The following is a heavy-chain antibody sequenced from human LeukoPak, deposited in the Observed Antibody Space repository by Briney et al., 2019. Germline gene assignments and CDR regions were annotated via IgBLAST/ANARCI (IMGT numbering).Heavy chain of an antibody. CDR3: ARDWAVYYGSGSPRFDP. D-gene: IGHD3-10*01. Sequence: SETLSLTCTVSGGSISSSSYYWGWIRQPPGKGLEWIGSIYYSGSTYYNPSLKSRVTISVDTSKNQFSLKLSSVTAADTAVYYCARDWAVYYGSGSPRFDPWGQGTLVTISS. V-gene: IGHV4-39*07. CDR1: GGSISSSSYY. J-gene: IGHJ5*02. CDR2: IYYSGST.